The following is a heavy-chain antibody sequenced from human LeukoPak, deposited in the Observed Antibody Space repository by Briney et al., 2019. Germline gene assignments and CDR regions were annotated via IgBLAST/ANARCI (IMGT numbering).Heavy chain of an antibody. V-gene: IGHV1-69*05. D-gene: IGHD4-17*01. J-gene: IGHJ2*01. CDR1: GGTFSSYA. CDR2: IIPIFGTA. CDR3: AIAPNYGGYGWYFDL. Sequence: SVKVSCXASGGTFSSYAISWVRQAPGQGLVWMGGIIPIFGTANYAQKFQGRVTITTDESTSTAYMELSSLRSEDTAVYYCAIAPNYGGYGWYFDLWGRGTLVTVSS.